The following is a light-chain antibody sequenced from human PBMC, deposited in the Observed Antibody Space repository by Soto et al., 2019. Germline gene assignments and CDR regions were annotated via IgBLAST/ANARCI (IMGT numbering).Light chain of an antibody. CDR1: SSNIGSNT. Sequence: QSVLTQPPSASGTPGQRVTISCSGSSSNIGSNTVNWYQQLPGTAPKLLIYSNNQRPSGVPDRFSGSKSGTSASLAISGLQSEDEADYYCAAWDDSLEVVFGGVTKLTVL. V-gene: IGLV1-44*01. CDR3: AAWDDSLEVV. CDR2: SNN. J-gene: IGLJ2*01.